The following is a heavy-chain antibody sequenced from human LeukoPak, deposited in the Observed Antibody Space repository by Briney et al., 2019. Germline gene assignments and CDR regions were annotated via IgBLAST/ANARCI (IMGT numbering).Heavy chain of an antibody. D-gene: IGHD5-12*01. CDR2: ISSNGGST. CDR1: GFSFSNYA. J-gene: IGHJ4*02. Sequence: GGSLRLSCSASGFSFSNYAMYWVRKAPGKGLEYVSAISSNGGSTNYADSVKGRFTISRDNSKNTLYLQMSSLRTEDTAVYYCAKLGSLDYWGQGTLVTVSS. V-gene: IGHV3-64D*06. CDR3: AKLGSLDY.